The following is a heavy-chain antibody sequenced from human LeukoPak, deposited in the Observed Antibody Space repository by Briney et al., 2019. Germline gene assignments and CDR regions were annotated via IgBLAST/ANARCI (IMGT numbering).Heavy chain of an antibody. CDR3: AREGSLLAVAPDAFDI. Sequence: ASVKVSCKASGYTFTGYYIHWVRQAPGQGLEWMGWINPNSGGTNYAQKFQGRVTMTRDTSISTAYMEPSRLRSDDTAVYYCAREGSLLAVAPDAFDIWGQGTMVTVSS. CDR2: INPNSGGT. V-gene: IGHV1-2*02. J-gene: IGHJ3*02. D-gene: IGHD3-10*01. CDR1: GYTFTGYY.